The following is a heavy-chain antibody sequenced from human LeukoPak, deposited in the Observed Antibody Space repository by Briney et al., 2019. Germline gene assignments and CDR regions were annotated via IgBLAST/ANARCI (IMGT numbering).Heavy chain of an antibody. J-gene: IGHJ4*02. CDR3: ARPVTDSSGYYHYFDY. CDR1: GFTFSSYS. V-gene: IGHV3-48*04. Sequence: GGSLRLSCAASGFTFSSYSMNWVRQAPGKGREWGSYISSSSSTIYYADSVKGRFTISRDNAKNSLYLQMNSLRAEDTAVYYCARPVTDSSGYYHYFDYWGQGTLVTVSS. D-gene: IGHD3-22*01. CDR2: ISSSSSTI.